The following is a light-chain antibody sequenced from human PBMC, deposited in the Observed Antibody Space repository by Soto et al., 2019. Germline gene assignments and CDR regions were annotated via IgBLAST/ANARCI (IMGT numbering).Light chain of an antibody. CDR2: GTS. CDR1: QSVRSNY. CDR3: QQDARLPLT. J-gene: IGKJ4*01. Sequence: EIVLTQSPGTLSLSSGERATLSCRASQSVRSNYLAWYQKKPGQAPRLLINGTSSRATGTPDRFGGSGSGTDLTLTISRLEPEDFAVYYCQQDARLPLTFGGGTKVEIK. V-gene: IGKV3-20*01.